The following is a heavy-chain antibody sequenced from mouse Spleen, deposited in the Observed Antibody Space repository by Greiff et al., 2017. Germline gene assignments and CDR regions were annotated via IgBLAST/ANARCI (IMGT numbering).Heavy chain of an antibody. J-gene: IGHJ4*01. Sequence: EVQVVQSGPELVKPGASVKISCKASGYSFTDYNMNWVKQSHGKSLEWIGVINPNYGTTSYNQKFKGKATLTVDQSSSTAYMQLNSLTSEDSAVYDCARIYEYDEWGYAIDYWGQGTSVTVSS. CDR3: ARIYEYDEWGYAIDY. D-gene: IGHD2-4*01. CDR1: GYSFTDYN. V-gene: IGHV1-39*01. CDR2: INPNYGTT.